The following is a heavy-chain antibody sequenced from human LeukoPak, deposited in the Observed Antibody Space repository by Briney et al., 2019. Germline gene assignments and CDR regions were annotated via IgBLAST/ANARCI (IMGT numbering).Heavy chain of an antibody. CDR1: GGSISSYY. CDR3: ARVEQLPHYYYGMDV. Sequence: SETLSLTCTVSGGSISSYYWSWIRQPPGKGLEWIGYIYHSGSTNYNPSLKSRVTISVDTSKNQFSLKLSSVTAADTAVYYCARVEQLPHYYYGMDVWGQGTTVTVSS. V-gene: IGHV4-59*01. CDR2: IYHSGST. D-gene: IGHD6-6*01. J-gene: IGHJ6*02.